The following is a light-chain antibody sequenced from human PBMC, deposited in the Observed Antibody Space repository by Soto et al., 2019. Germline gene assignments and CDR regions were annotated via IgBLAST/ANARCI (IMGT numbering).Light chain of an antibody. CDR2: DVS. J-gene: IGLJ1*01. V-gene: IGLV2-11*01. Sequence: QSALTPARSVSGSPGQSVTVSCIGTSSDVGDYNSVSWYQQHPGKAPKLMIYDVSKRPSGVPDRFSGSKSGNTASLTISGLQAEDEADYYCCSYVGGYSYVFGIGTKVTVL. CDR1: SSDVGDYNS. CDR3: CSYVGGYSYV.